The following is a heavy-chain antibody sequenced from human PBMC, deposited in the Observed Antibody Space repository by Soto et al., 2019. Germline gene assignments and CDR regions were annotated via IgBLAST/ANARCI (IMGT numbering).Heavy chain of an antibody. CDR3: ARGGDGYNFAAVY. CDR1: GGGNLRDYR. J-gene: IGHJ4*02. V-gene: IGHV1-69*01. Sequence: QVQLVQSGAEVQEPGSSVNVSCKDSGGGNLRDYRTTWVRRAPGQGLEWMGGIIPKLGSANYAQNFQGRVTVTADESTNTVYMELRSLRSADTGVYYWARGGDGYNFAAVYWGQGTPVTVS. CDR2: IIPKLGSA. D-gene: IGHD2-21*01.